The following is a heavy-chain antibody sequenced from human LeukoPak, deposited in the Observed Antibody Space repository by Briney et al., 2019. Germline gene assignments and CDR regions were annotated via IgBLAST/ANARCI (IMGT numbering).Heavy chain of an antibody. CDR1: GFSFSSYG. CDR3: AKDLLAYCGGDCYSMAFDY. D-gene: IGHD2-21*02. J-gene: IGHJ4*02. CDR2: SWYDGSKK. V-gene: IGHV3-33*06. Sequence: PGGSLRLSCAASGFSFSSYGMHGVRQAPGKGLEWVAVSWYDGSKKYYADSVKGRFTISRDSSKNTLYMQINRLRGEDTAVYYCAKDLLAYCGGDCYSMAFDYWGQGTLVTVSS.